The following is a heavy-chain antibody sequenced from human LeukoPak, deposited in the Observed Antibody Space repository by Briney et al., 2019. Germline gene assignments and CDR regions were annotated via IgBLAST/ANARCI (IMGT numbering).Heavy chain of an antibody. Sequence: GGSLRLSCAASGFTFSSSAMSWVRQAPGKGLEWVSAISGGGNITFYSDSVRGRFTISRDNAKNSLYLQMNSLRAEDTAVYSCARGADGVSSNSRGWFDPWGQGTLVTVSS. CDR3: ARGADGVSSNSRGWFDP. D-gene: IGHD2-15*01. CDR1: GFTFSSSA. J-gene: IGHJ5*02. V-gene: IGHV3-23*01. CDR2: ISGGGNIT.